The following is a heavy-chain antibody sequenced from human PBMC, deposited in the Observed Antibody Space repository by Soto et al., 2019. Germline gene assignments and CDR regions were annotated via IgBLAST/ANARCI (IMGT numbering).Heavy chain of an antibody. CDR3: ARFDGSSWYLMNYFDY. D-gene: IGHD6-13*01. CDR1: GGSISSSSYY. J-gene: IGHJ4*02. Sequence: SETLSLTCTVSGGSISSSSYYWGWIRQPPGKGLEWIGSIYYSGSTYYNPSLKSRVTISVDTSKNQFSLKLSSVTAADTAVYYCARFDGSSWYLMNYFDYWGQGTLVTVSS. CDR2: IYYSGST. V-gene: IGHV4-39*01.